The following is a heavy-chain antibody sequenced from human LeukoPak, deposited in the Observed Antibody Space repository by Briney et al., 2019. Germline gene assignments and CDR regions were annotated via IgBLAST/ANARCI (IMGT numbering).Heavy chain of an antibody. CDR3: AKEGGPKYYDFWSGFSTTFNMDV. CDR2: ISGGGGRT. Sequence: GGSLRLSCAAFGFTFSNYWMHWVRQAPGKGLEWVSTISGGGGRTYYADSVKGRFTISRDNSKNTLYLQMNSLRAEDTAVYYCAKEGGPKYYDFWSGFSTTFNMDVWGKGTTVTVSS. CDR1: GFTFSNYW. D-gene: IGHD3-3*01. V-gene: IGHV3-23*01. J-gene: IGHJ6*03.